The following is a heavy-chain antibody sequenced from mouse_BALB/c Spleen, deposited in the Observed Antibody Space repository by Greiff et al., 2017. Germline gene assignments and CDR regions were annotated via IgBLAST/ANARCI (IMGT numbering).Heavy chain of an antibody. Sequence: EVQLQQSGAELVKPGASVKLSCTASGFNIKDTYMHWVKQRPEQGLEWIGRIDPANGNTKYDPKFQGKATITADTSSNTAYLQLSSLTSEDTAVYYCARSGDYGSSYLDYWGQGTTLTVSS. CDR3: ARSGDYGSSYLDY. CDR2: IDPANGNT. V-gene: IGHV14-3*02. J-gene: IGHJ2*01. D-gene: IGHD1-1*01. CDR1: GFNIKDTY.